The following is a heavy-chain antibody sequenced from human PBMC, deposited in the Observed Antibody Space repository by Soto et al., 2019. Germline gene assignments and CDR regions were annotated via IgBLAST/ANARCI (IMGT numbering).Heavy chain of an antibody. V-gene: IGHV3-7*03. CDR3: ARVRATDYEIDY. Sequence: GGSQRLSYTASGCMFGSYWMTWIRLVPGKGLQWVANIMRDGSEKYYVDFVKGRFTISRDNADDSVFLDMNNLRVDDTATYYCARVRATDYEIDYWGQGALVTVSS. J-gene: IGHJ4*02. CDR1: GCMFGSYW. CDR2: IMRDGSEK. D-gene: IGHD4-17*01.